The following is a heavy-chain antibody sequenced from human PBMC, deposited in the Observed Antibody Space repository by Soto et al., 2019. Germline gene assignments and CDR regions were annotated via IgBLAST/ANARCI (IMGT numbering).Heavy chain of an antibody. Sequence: QLQLQESGPGLVKPSETLSLTCTVSGGSISSSSYYWGWIRQPPGKGLEWIGSIYYSGSTYYNPSLRSRVTISVDTSKNQCSLKLSSVTAADTAVYYCARRGYGDYADDYWGQGTLVTVSS. D-gene: IGHD4-17*01. CDR3: ARRGYGDYADDY. CDR2: IYYSGST. V-gene: IGHV4-39*01. J-gene: IGHJ4*02. CDR1: GGSISSSSYY.